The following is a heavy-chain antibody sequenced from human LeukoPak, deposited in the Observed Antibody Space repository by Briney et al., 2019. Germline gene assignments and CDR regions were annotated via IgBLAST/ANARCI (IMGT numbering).Heavy chain of an antibody. CDR1: GFTVSSNY. CDR3: AKADIVVVVAATNFDY. V-gene: IGHV3-53*01. CDR2: IYSGGGT. Sequence: PGGSLRLSCAASGFTVSSNYMSWVRQAPGKGLEWVSVIYSGGGTYYADSVKGRFTISRDNSKNTLYFQMNSLRAEDTAVYYCAKADIVVVVAATNFDYWGQGTLVTVSS. J-gene: IGHJ4*02. D-gene: IGHD2-15*01.